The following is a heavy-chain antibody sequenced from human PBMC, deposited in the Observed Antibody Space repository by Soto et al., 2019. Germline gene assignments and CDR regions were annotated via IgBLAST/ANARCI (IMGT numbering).Heavy chain of an antibody. Sequence: PSETLSLTCAVYGGSFSGYYWSWIRQPPGKGLEWIGEINHSGSTNYNPSLKSRVTISVDTSKNQFSLKLSSVTAADTAVYYCASARPPYNWFDPWGQGTLVTVSS. CDR1: GGSFSGYY. J-gene: IGHJ5*02. CDR3: ASARPPYNWFDP. CDR2: INHSGST. D-gene: IGHD6-6*01. V-gene: IGHV4-34*01.